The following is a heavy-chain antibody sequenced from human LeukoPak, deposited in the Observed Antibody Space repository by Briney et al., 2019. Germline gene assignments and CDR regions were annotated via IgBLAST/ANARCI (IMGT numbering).Heavy chain of an antibody. D-gene: IGHD2-2*01. J-gene: IGHJ2*01. CDR1: GGSFSGYY. CDR3: ARPRGSRHFDL. Sequence: SETLCLTCAVYGGSFSGYYWSWIRQPPGKGLEWIGEINHSGSTNYNPSLKSRVTISVDTSKNQFSLKLSSVTAADTAVYYCARPRGSRHFDLWGRGTLVTVSS. CDR2: INHSGST. V-gene: IGHV4-34*01.